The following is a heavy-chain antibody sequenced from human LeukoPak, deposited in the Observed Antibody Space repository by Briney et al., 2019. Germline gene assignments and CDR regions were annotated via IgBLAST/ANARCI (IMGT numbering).Heavy chain of an antibody. J-gene: IGHJ4*02. CDR1: GFTVSSSC. Sequence: GGSLRLSCSASGFTVSSSCMHWVRQAPGKGLEWVAVIWYDGSNKYYADSVKGRFTISRDNSKNTLYLQMNSLRAEDTAVYYYPRADAYSSCALDYWGQGILVTVSS. D-gene: IGHD6-6*01. CDR3: PRADAYSSCALDY. V-gene: IGHV3-33*01. CDR2: IWYDGSNK.